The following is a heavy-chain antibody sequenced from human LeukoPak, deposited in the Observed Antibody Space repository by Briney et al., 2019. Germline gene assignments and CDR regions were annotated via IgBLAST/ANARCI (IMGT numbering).Heavy chain of an antibody. D-gene: IGHD4/OR15-4a*01. J-gene: IGHJ4*02. CDR2: ITATGSTA. V-gene: IGHV3-23*01. CDR3: AKPGISMMMVLMNYFDY. Sequence: GGSLRLSCAASGLTFSSYAMSWVRQTPGRGLEWVSSITATGSTAYYADSVKGRFVISRDNSENTLYLQMNSLRAEDTAVYYCAKPGISMMMVLMNYFDYWGQGSLVTVSA. CDR1: GLTFSSYA.